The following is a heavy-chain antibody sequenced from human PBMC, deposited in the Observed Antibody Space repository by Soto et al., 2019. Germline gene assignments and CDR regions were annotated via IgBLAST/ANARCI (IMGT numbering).Heavy chain of an antibody. J-gene: IGHJ4*02. V-gene: IGHV3-7*04. CDR1: GFTCSTYW. CDR2: IRQDGSVK. CDR3: VRDHPAAMGDS. D-gene: IGHD5-18*01. Sequence: EVQLVETGGGLVQPGGSLRLSCVASGFTCSTYWMSWVRQAPGKGLEWVANIRQDGSVKDYVESVKGRFTISRDNAKNSQYLLMNSLRVEDTAVYYCVRDHPAAMGDSWGQGTLVTVSS.